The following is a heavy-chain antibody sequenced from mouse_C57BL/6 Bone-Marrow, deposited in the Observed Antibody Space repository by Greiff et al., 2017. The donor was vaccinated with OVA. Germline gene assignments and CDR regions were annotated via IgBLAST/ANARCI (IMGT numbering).Heavy chain of an antibody. Sequence: QVQLQQSGAELVRPGTSVKVSCKASGYAFTNYLIEWVKQRPGQGLEWIGVINPGSGGTNYNEKFKGKATLTADKSSCTAYMQLSSLTSEDSAVYFCARTLYYYGSFDYWGQGTTLTVSS. V-gene: IGHV1-54*01. J-gene: IGHJ2*01. CDR1: GYAFTNYL. D-gene: IGHD1-1*01. CDR3: ARTLYYYGSFDY. CDR2: INPGSGGT.